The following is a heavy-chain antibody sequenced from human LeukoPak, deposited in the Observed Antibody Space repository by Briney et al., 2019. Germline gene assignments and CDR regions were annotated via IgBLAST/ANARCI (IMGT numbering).Heavy chain of an antibody. CDR3: ARRAGPYSHPYDY. CDR2: IKQDGSEK. V-gene: IGHV3-7*03. J-gene: IGHJ4*02. CDR1: GFTFSSNW. D-gene: IGHD2-15*01. Sequence: GGSLRLSCAASGFTFSSNWMSWVRQAPGKGLEWVANIKQDGSEKYYVDSVKGRFTVSRDNAKNSLYLQMNSLRAEDTAVYYCARRAGPYSHPYDYWGQGPLVTVSS.